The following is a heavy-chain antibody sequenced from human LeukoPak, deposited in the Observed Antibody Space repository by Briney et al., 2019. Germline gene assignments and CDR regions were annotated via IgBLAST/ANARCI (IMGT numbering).Heavy chain of an antibody. Sequence: SETLSLTCTVSGGSISSYYWSWIRQPPGKGLEWIAYLFYSGSTDYNPSLEIRVTISVTTSKNQFSLKLRSVTAADTAVYYCATVAVIRGVTYFDYWGQGTLVTVSS. CDR1: GGSISSYY. V-gene: IGHV4-59*01. D-gene: IGHD3-10*01. J-gene: IGHJ4*02. CDR2: LFYSGST. CDR3: ATVAVIRGVTYFDY.